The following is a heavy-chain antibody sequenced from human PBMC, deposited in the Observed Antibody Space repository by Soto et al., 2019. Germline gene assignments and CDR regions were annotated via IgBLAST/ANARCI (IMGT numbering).Heavy chain of an antibody. CDR2: ISGSGGST. CDR1: GFTFSTYA. D-gene: IGHD2-15*01. Sequence: PGGSLRLSCVASGFTFSTYAMSWVRQAPREGLKWVSTISGSGGSTYYADSVKGRFTISRDNSKNSLYLQMNSLRAEDTALYYCAKDIGCSGGSCYSGINAFDIWGQGTMVTVSS. J-gene: IGHJ3*02. CDR3: AKDIGCSGGSCYSGINAFDI. V-gene: IGHV3-23*01.